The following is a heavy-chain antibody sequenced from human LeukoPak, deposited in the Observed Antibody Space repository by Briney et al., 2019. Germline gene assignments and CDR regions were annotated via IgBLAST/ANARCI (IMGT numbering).Heavy chain of an antibody. V-gene: IGHV1-2*02. J-gene: IGHJ5*02. D-gene: IGHD2-15*01. Sequence: ASVKVSCKASGYTFTGYYMHWVRQAPGQGLEWMGWINPNSGGTNYAQKFQGRVTMTRDTSISTAYMELSRLRSDDTAVYYCARGGCSGGSCYYRGGFDPWGQGTLVTVSS. CDR3: ARGGCSGGSCYYRGGFDP. CDR2: INPNSGGT. CDR1: GYTFTGYY.